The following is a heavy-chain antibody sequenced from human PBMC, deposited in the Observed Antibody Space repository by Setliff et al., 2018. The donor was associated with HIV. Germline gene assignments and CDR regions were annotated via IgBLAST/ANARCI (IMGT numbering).Heavy chain of an antibody. V-gene: IGHV4-31*03. Sequence: SETLSLTCTVSGGSISSGYYYWSWIRQHPGKGLEWIGYIYYSGNPFYNPSLRSRVTISLDTSKNQFSLKLSSVTAADTAVYYYARGFDSAHRPPLYYFDYWGQGTLVTVSS. CDR2: IYYSGNP. J-gene: IGHJ4*02. CDR3: ARGFDSAHRPPLYYFDY. D-gene: IGHD3-10*01. CDR1: GGSISSGYYY.